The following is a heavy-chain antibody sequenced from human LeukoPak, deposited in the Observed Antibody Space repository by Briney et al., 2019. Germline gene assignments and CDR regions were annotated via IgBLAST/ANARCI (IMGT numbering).Heavy chain of an antibody. CDR1: GGSISSGSY. CDR3: AREGTVRWFDP. CDR2: IYHSGFT. D-gene: IGHD1-14*01. Sequence: SETLSLTCTVSGGSISSGSYWSWIRQPPGKGLEWIGGIYHSGFTFYNPALNSRVTISVDTSKNQFSLKFNSVTAADTAVYYCAREGTVRWFDPWGQGTLVTVSS. J-gene: IGHJ5*02. V-gene: IGHV4-38-2*02.